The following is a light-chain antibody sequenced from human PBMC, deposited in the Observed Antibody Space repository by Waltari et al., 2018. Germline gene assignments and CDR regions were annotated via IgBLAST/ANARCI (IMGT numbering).Light chain of an antibody. CDR3: QQYNKSPYT. CDR2: GAS. V-gene: IGKV3-20*01. J-gene: IGKJ2*01. Sequence: EIVLTQSPGTLSLSPGERATLSCRASQSLSSTYLAWYQLKPGQAHRLLIYGASSRAAGIPERFSGSGSGTDFTLTISRLEPEDFAVYYCQQYNKSPYTFGQGTKLRIK. CDR1: QSLSSTY.